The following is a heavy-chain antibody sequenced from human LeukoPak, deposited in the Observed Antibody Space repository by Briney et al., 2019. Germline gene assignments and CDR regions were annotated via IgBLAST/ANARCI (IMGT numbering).Heavy chain of an antibody. D-gene: IGHD2-15*01. CDR3: ARRLSIVVVGDDAFDI. CDR1: GGSISSYY. Sequence: PSETLSLTCTVSGGSISSYYWSWIRQPAGKGLEWIGRIYTSGSTNYNPSLKSRVTMSVDTSKNQFSLKLSSVTAADTAVYYCARRLSIVVVGDDAFDIWGQGTMVTVSS. V-gene: IGHV4-4*07. J-gene: IGHJ3*02. CDR2: IYTSGST.